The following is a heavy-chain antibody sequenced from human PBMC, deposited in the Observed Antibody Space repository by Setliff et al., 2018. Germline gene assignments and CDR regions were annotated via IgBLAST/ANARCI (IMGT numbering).Heavy chain of an antibody. CDR2: IRYDGSNK. CDR1: GFTFSSYG. CDR3: MNWDGAF. Sequence: GGSLRLSCAASGFTFSSYGMHWVRQAPGKGLEWVAFIRYDGSNKYYADSVKGRFTISRDNSKNTLYLQMTSLRAEDTAVYYCMNWDGAFWGRGTLVTVSS. D-gene: IGHD1-26*01. V-gene: IGHV3-30*02. J-gene: IGHJ4*02.